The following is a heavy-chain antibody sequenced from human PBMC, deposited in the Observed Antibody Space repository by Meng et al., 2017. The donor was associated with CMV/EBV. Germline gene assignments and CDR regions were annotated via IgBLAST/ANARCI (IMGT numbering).Heavy chain of an antibody. V-gene: IGHV3-30*03. CDR2: ISYDGSNK. CDR3: ARDSGRPLTYYYDSSGYYTFDY. D-gene: IGHD3-22*01. Sequence: GGSLRLSCAASGFTFSSYSMNWVRQAPGKGLEWVAVISYDGSNKYYADSVKGRFTISRDNSKNTLYLQMNSLRAEDTAVYYCARDSGRPLTYYYDSSGYYTFDYWGQGTLVTVSS. CDR1: GFTFSSYS. J-gene: IGHJ4*02.